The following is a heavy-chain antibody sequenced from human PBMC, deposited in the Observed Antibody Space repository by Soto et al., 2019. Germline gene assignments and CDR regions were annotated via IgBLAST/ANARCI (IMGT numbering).Heavy chain of an antibody. D-gene: IGHD1-1*01. Sequence: GGSLRLSCTASGFTFGDYAMSWFRQAPGKGLEWVSFIRSKAYGGTTEYAASVKGRFTISRDDSKSIAYLQMNSLKTEDTAVYYCKLELDWNDFTTTPQFDYWGQGALVTVSS. CDR1: GFTFGDYA. V-gene: IGHV3-49*03. J-gene: IGHJ4*02. CDR3: KLELDWNDFTTTPQFDY. CDR2: IRSKAYGGTT.